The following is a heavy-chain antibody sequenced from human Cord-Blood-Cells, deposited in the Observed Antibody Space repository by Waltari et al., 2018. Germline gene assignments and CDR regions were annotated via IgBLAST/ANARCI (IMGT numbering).Heavy chain of an antibody. CDR3: ARGGMEYCSSTSCEEYFQH. D-gene: IGHD2-2*01. J-gene: IGHJ1*01. CDR2: IWYDGSNK. Sequence: LRLSCAASGFTFSSYGMHWVRQAPGKGLEWVAVIWYDGSNKYYADSVKGRFTISRDNSKNTLYLQMNSLRAEDMAVYYCARGGMEYCSSTSCEEYFQHWGQGTLVTVSS. CDR1: GFTFSSYG. V-gene: IGHV3-33*01.